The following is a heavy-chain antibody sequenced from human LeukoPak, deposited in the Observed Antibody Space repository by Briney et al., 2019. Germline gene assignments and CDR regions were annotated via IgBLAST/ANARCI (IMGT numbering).Heavy chain of an antibody. CDR2: INQDGHAQ. CDR3: ARNSYGSGSHDH. Sequence: PGGSLRLSCAASGFTPSSYWTTWVRQAPGKGLEWVANINQDGHAQYYVQSVRGRFTISRDNAKSSLYLQMNSLSVEDTGVYYCARNSYGSGSHDHWGQGTLVTVSS. CDR1: GFTPSSYW. D-gene: IGHD3-10*01. V-gene: IGHV3-7*01. J-gene: IGHJ5*02.